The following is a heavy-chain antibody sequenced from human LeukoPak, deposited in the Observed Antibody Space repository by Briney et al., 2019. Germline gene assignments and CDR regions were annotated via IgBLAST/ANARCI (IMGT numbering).Heavy chain of an antibody. CDR1: GGSISSSSYY. Sequence: SETLSLTCTVSGGSISSSSYYWGWIRQPPGKGLEWIGSIYYSGSTYYNPSLKSRVPISVDTSKTQFSLKLSSVTAADTAVYYCARQSGRYDAFDIWGQGTMVTVSS. V-gene: IGHV4-39*01. D-gene: IGHD3-10*01. CDR2: IYYSGST. J-gene: IGHJ3*02. CDR3: ARQSGRYDAFDI.